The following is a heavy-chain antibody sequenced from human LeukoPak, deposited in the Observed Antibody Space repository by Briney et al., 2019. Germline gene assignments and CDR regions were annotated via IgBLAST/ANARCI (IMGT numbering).Heavy chain of an antibody. CDR2: ISSSGSTI. J-gene: IGHJ6*04. Sequence: GGSLRLSCAASGFTFSDYYMSWIRQAPGKGLEWVSYISSSGSTIYYADSVKGRFTISRDNAKNSLYLQMNSLRAEDTAVYYCARRPRGVVVVPAPRRTQWVEHCPPYYYYGMDVWGKGTTATVSS. D-gene: IGHD2-2*01. V-gene: IGHV3-11*01. CDR1: GFTFSDYY. CDR3: ARRPRGVVVVPAPRRTQWVEHCPPYYYYGMDV.